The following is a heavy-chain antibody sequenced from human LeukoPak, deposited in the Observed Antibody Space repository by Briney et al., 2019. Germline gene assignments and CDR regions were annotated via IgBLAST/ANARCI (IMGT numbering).Heavy chain of an antibody. CDR1: GFIFSSYS. CDR3: ARVRDGYKSPFDI. CDR2: ISSSSSYI. J-gene: IGHJ3*02. Sequence: PGGSLRLSCAASGFIFSSYSVNWVRQAPGKGLEWVSSISSSSSYIYYADSMKGRLTISRDNAKNSLYLQMNSLRAEDTAVYYCARVRDGYKSPFDIWGQGTMVTVSS. D-gene: IGHD5-24*01. V-gene: IGHV3-21*01.